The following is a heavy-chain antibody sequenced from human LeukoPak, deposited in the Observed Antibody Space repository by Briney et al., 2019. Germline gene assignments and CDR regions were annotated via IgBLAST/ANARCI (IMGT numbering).Heavy chain of an antibody. Sequence: PGGSLKLSCEASGFTFSSYVMNWVRQAPGKGLEWVSVISEDGRTYYADSVKGRFTISRDNSKNTLYLQMNSLRAEDTAVYYCAKDLFRYSGYGDYYYYMDVWGKGTTVTVSS. D-gene: IGHD5-12*01. CDR2: ISEDGRT. J-gene: IGHJ6*03. CDR3: AKDLFRYSGYGDYYYYMDV. V-gene: IGHV3-23*01. CDR1: GFTFSSYV.